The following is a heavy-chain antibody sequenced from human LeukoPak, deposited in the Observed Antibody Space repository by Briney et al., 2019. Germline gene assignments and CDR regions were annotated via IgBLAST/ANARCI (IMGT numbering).Heavy chain of an antibody. J-gene: IGHJ6*02. CDR2: IKQDGSEK. CDR1: GFTFSSYG. V-gene: IGHV3-7*03. CDR3: ARDGGYDFWSGAYGMDV. Sequence: GGSLRLSCAASGFTFSSYGMHWVRQAPGKGLEWVANIKQDGSEKYYVDSVKGRFTISRDNAKNSLYLQMNSLRAEDTAVYYCARDGGYDFWSGAYGMDVWGQGTTVTVSS. D-gene: IGHD3-3*01.